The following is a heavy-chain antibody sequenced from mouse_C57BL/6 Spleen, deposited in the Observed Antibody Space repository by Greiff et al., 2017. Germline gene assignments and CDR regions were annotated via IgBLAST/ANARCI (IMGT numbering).Heavy chain of an antibody. D-gene: IGHD4-1*01. J-gene: IGHJ1*03. CDR1: GFTFNTYA. CDR3: VREDENWDVGYFDV. Sequence: EVQRVESGGGLVQPKGSLKLSCAASGFTFNTYAMHWVRQAPGKGLEWVARIRSKSSNYATYYADSVKDRFTISRDDSQSMLYLQMNNLKTEDTAMYYCVREDENWDVGYFDVWGTGTTVTVSS. V-gene: IGHV10-3*01. CDR2: IRSKSSNYAT.